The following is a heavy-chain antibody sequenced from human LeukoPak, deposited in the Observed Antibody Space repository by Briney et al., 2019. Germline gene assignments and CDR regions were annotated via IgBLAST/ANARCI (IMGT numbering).Heavy chain of an antibody. CDR3: ARVSDDYVWGSYRLYYFDY. CDR1: GGSISSGGYS. Sequence: SETLCLTCAVSGGSISSGGYSWSWIRQPPGKGLEWIGYIYHSGSTYYNPSLKSRVTISVDTSKNQFSLKLSSVTAADTAVYYCARVSDDYVWGSYRLYYFDYWGQGTLVTVSS. CDR2: IYHSGST. D-gene: IGHD3-16*01. V-gene: IGHV4-30-2*05. J-gene: IGHJ4*02.